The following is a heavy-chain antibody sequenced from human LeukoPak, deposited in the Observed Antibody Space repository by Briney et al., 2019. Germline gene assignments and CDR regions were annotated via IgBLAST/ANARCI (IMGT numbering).Heavy chain of an antibody. J-gene: IGHJ4*02. CDR2: IYYSGST. Sequence: SETLSLTCTASGGSISTYYRSWIRQPPGKGLEWIGYIYYSGSTNYNPSLQSRVTISVDTSKNQFSLKLSTVTAADTAVYYCARVYSSSWYYFDYWGQGTLVTVSS. CDR3: ARVYSSSWYYFDY. D-gene: IGHD6-13*01. CDR1: GGSISTYY. V-gene: IGHV4-59*01.